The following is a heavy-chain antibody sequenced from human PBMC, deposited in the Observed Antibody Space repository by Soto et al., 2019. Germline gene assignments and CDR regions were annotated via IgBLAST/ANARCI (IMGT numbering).Heavy chain of an antibody. CDR3: ARKHYDSSGVDY. Sequence: PSETLSLTCTVSGGSISSGGYYWSWIRQHPGKGLEWIGYIYYSGSTYYNPSLKSRVTISVDTSKNQFSLKLSSVTAADTAVYYCARKHYDSSGVDYWGQGTLVTVSS. V-gene: IGHV4-31*03. J-gene: IGHJ4*02. CDR1: GGSISSGGYY. CDR2: IYYSGST. D-gene: IGHD3-22*01.